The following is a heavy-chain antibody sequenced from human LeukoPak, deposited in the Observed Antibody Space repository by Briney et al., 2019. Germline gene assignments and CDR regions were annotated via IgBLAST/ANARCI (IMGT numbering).Heavy chain of an antibody. D-gene: IGHD3-22*01. CDR2: VHYSGIT. CDR3: ARHSKYYYDSSGSYVGYFQH. J-gene: IGHJ1*01. CDR1: GGPISNYY. V-gene: IGHV4-59*08. Sequence: KASETLSLTCSVSGGPISNYYWSWIRQPPGKGLEWIGYVHYSGITKYNPSVESRVTISLDTSSSQFSLKLSSVTAADTAVYYCARHSKYYYDSSGSYVGYFQHWGQGTLVTVSS.